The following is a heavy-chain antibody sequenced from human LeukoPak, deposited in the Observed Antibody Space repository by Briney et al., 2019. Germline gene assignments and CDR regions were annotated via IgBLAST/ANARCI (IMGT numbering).Heavy chain of an antibody. CDR2: ISYDGSNK. CDR1: GFTFSSYA. D-gene: IGHD3-9*01. CDR3: ARARGYFDWLFQS. V-gene: IGHV3-30-3*01. J-gene: IGHJ4*02. Sequence: GGSLRLSCAASGFTFSSYAMHWVRQAPGKGLEWVAVISYDGSNKYYADSVKGRFTISRDNSKNTLYLQMNSLRAEDTAVYYCARARGYFDWLFQSWGQGTLVTVSS.